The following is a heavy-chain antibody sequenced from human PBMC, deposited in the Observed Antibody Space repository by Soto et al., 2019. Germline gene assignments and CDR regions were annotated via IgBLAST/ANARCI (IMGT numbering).Heavy chain of an antibody. D-gene: IGHD3-9*01. CDR3: ARTVLRYFDWLLSPYNWFDP. CDR2: INHSGST. Sequence: QVQLQQWGAGLLKPSETLSLTCAVYGGSFSGYYWSWIRQPPGKGLEWIGEINHSGSTNYNPSLKSRVTISVDTFKNQFSLTLSSVTAADTAVYYCARTVLRYFDWLLSPYNWFDPWGQGTLVTVSS. J-gene: IGHJ5*02. V-gene: IGHV4-34*01. CDR1: GGSFSGYY.